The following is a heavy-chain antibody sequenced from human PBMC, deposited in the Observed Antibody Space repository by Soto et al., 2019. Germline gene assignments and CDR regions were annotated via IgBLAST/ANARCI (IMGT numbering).Heavy chain of an antibody. Sequence: SVKVSCKASGYSFTNYGITWVRQAPGQGFEWMGGIIPIFGTANYAQKFQGRVTITADESTSTAYMELSSLRSEDTAVYYCARDGYARKNYYYGMDVWGQGTTVTVSS. CDR1: GYSFTNYG. D-gene: IGHD2-2*03. CDR2: IIPIFGTA. V-gene: IGHV1-69*13. CDR3: ARDGYARKNYYYGMDV. J-gene: IGHJ6*02.